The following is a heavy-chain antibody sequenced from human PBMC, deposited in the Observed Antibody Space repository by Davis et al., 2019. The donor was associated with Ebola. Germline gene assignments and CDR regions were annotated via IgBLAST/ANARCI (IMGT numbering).Heavy chain of an antibody. Sequence: MPSETLSLTCTVSGGSISSYYWNWIRQPPGKGLEWIGEINHSGSTNYNPSLKSRVTISVDTSKNQFSLKLSSVTAADTAVYYCARQGRLYYYYGMDVWGQGTTVTVSS. CDR2: INHSGST. CDR1: GGSISSYY. J-gene: IGHJ6*02. CDR3: ARQGRLYYYYGMDV. V-gene: IGHV4-34*01.